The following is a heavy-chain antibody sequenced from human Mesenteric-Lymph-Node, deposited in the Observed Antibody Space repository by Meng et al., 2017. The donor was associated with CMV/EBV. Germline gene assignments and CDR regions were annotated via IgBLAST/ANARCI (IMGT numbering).Heavy chain of an antibody. J-gene: IGHJ6*02. Sequence: ASVKVSCKTSGYSFTNYAIIWGRQAPGQGLEWLGWISAFNGHTSFAQNLQDRVAMTTDSSTSTGFMELRSLRSDDTAVYFCARGTSPYYEFWSGTFYYGMDVWGQGTTVTVSS. CDR1: GYSFTNYA. V-gene: IGHV1-18*01. CDR2: ISAFNGHT. CDR3: ARGTSPYYEFWSGTFYYGMDV. D-gene: IGHD3-3*01.